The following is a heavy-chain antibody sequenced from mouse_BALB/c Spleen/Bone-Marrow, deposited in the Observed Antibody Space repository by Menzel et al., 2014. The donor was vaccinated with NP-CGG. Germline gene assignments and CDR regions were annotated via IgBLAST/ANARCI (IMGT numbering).Heavy chain of an antibody. V-gene: IGHV14-3*02. J-gene: IGHJ2*01. CDR3: TRRGFDF. CDR2: IDPGNGNI. Sequence: EVKLVESGAELVKPGASVKLSCTASGFNIKDTYIHWVKRRPEQGLEWIGRIDPGNGNIKYDPKFQVKATITADTSSNTAYLQLSSLTSEDTAVYYCTRRGFDFWGQGTTLTVSS. CDR1: GFNIKDTY.